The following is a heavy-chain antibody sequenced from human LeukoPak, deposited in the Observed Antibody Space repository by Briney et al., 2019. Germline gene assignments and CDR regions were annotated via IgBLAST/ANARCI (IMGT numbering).Heavy chain of an antibody. J-gene: IGHJ4*02. D-gene: IGHD2-2*01. CDR3: ARRFGYCSSTSCYSGFDY. CDR1: GFSFNTYW. V-gene: IGHV5-10-1*01. Sequence: GESLKISCKGSGFSFNTYWIGWVRQMPGKGLEWMGRIDPSDSYTNYSPSFQGHVTISADKSISTAHLQWSSLKASDTAMYYCARRFGYCSSTSCYSGFDYWGQGTLVTVSS. CDR2: IDPSDSYT.